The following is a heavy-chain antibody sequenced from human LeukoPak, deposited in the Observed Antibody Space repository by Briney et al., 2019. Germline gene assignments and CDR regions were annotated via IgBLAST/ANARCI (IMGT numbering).Heavy chain of an antibody. V-gene: IGHV3-33*06. J-gene: IGHJ4*02. CDR1: GFTFSSYG. CDR2: IWYDGSNK. D-gene: IGHD1-26*01. Sequence: GGSLRLSCAASGFTFSSYGMHWVRQAPGKGLEWVAVIWYDGSNKYYADSVKGRFTISRDNSKNTLYLQMNSLRAKDTAVYYCAKAQEKSWSHSSFDYWGQGTLVTVSS. CDR3: AKAQEKSWSHSSFDY.